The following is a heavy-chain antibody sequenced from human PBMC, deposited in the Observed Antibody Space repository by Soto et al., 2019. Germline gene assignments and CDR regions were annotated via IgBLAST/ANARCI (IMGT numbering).Heavy chain of an antibody. CDR3: AKVGSITMVRGVINYFDY. V-gene: IGHV3-23*01. CDR1: GCTFSSYA. Sequence: PGGSLRLSCAASGCTFSSYAMSWVRQAPGKGLEWVSAISGSGGSTYYADSVKGRFTISRDNSKNTLYLQMNSLRAEDTAVYYCAKVGSITMVRGVINYFDYWGQGTLVTVSS. CDR2: ISGSGGST. J-gene: IGHJ4*02. D-gene: IGHD3-10*01.